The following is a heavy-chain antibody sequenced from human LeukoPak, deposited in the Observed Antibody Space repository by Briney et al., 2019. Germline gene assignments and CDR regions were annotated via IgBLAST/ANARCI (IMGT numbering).Heavy chain of an antibody. Sequence: GASVKVSCKASGYTFTSYDINWMRQATGQGLEWMGWMNPNSGNTGYAQKFQGRVTITRNTSISTAYMELSSLRSEDTAVYYCARWGDHYGGNSGYYFDYWGQGTLVTVSS. D-gene: IGHD4-23*01. J-gene: IGHJ4*02. V-gene: IGHV1-8*03. CDR3: ARWGDHYGGNSGYYFDY. CDR1: GYTFTSYD. CDR2: MNPNSGNT.